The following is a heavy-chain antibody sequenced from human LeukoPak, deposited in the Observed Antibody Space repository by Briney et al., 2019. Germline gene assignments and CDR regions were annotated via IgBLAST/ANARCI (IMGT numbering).Heavy chain of an antibody. Sequence: VASVKVSCKASGGTFSSYAISWVRQAPGQGLEWMGGIIPIFGTANYAQKFQGRVTITADESTSTAYMELSSLRSEDTAVYYCASDAYYYDSSGYSVVPFPFDYWGQGTLVTVSS. J-gene: IGHJ4*02. V-gene: IGHV1-69*13. CDR1: GGTFSSYA. CDR3: ASDAYYYDSSGYSVVPFPFDY. D-gene: IGHD3-22*01. CDR2: IIPIFGTA.